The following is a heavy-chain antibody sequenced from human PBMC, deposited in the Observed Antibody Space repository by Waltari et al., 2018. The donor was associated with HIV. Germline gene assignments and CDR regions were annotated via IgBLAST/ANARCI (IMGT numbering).Heavy chain of an antibody. J-gene: IGHJ6*02. D-gene: IGHD1-7*01. Sequence: QVQLVQSGTEVKKPGASVKVSCKASGYTFTASHIHWVRKAPGQGLEWMGWINPNSGGTNYAQKFQGRVTMTRDTSISTAYMELSRLRSDDTAVYYCARDRARTTDYYYYGMDVWGQGTTVTVSS. CDR3: ARDRARTTDYYYYGMDV. CDR1: GYTFTASH. CDR2: INPNSGGT. V-gene: IGHV1-2*02.